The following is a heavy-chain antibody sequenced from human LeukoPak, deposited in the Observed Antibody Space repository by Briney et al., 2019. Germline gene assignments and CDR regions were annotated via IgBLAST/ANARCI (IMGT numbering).Heavy chain of an antibody. J-gene: IGHJ4*02. V-gene: IGHV3-49*04. CDR1: GFTFGDYA. D-gene: IGHD1-26*01. CDR2: IRNKAYGETT. CDR3: ARDVSSPYYFDY. Sequence: GGSLRLSCSASGFTFGDYAMSWVRQAPGKGLEWISFIRNKAYGETTEYAASVKGRFTISRDDSTSIAYLQINSLKTEDTAVYYCARDVSSPYYFDYWGQGTLVTVSS.